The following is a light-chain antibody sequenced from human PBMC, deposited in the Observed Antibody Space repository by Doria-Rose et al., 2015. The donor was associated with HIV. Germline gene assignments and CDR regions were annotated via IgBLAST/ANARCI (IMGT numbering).Light chain of an antibody. J-gene: IGKJ1*01. V-gene: IGKV1-5*03. CDR3: QHFDKYFSWT. CDR2: KAS. CDR1: QSISNW. Sequence: DIQMTQSPSTLSASVGDRVTITCRASQSISNWLAWYQQKPGQAPKLLIYKASTLQSGVPSRFRGSGSGTEFTLTINSLQPDDFATYYCQHFDKYFSWTFGHGTKVDIK.